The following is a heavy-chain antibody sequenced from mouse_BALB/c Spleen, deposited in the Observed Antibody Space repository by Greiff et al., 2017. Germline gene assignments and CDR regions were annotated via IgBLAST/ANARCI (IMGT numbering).Heavy chain of an antibody. CDR3: ARGLYYGSSYGYFDV. CDR2: ISSGGST. V-gene: IGHV5-6-5*01. J-gene: IGHJ1*01. Sequence: EVKLVESGGGLVKPGGSLKLSCAASGFTFSSYAMSWVRQTPEKRLEWVASISSGGSTYYPDSVKGRFTISRDNARNILYLQMSSLRSEDTAMYYCARGLYYGSSYGYFDVWGAGTTVTVSS. CDR1: GFTFSSYA. D-gene: IGHD1-1*01.